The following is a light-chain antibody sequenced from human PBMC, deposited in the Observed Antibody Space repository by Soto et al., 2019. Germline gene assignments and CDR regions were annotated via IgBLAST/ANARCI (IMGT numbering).Light chain of an antibody. CDR1: QSVSTND. Sequence: IVLTQSPAPLSLSPGERATLHCGASQSVSTNDLAWYQQKPGLAPRLLIYDAYSRATGISDRFSGSGSGTDFILTISRLEPEDFTVYYCQQYGSSPSFGGGTKVDIK. V-gene: IGKV3D-20*01. CDR3: QQYGSSPS. J-gene: IGKJ4*01. CDR2: DAY.